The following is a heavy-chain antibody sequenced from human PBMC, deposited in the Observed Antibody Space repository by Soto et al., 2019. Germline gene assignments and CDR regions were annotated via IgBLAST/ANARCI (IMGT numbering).Heavy chain of an antibody. CDR3: ARVNMANYYYGMDV. D-gene: IGHD5-12*01. V-gene: IGHV4-31*03. Sequence: SETLSLTCTVSGGSISSGGYYWSWIRQHPGKGLEWIGYIYYSGSTYYNPSLKSRVTISVDTSKNQFSLKLSSVTAADTAVYYCARVNMANYYYGMDVWGQGTTVTVSS. CDR1: GGSISSGGYY. CDR2: IYYSGST. J-gene: IGHJ6*02.